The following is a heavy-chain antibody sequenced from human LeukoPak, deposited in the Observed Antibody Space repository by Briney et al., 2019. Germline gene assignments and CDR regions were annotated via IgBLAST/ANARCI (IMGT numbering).Heavy chain of an antibody. CDR1: GGSISSSSYY. J-gene: IGHJ4*02. D-gene: IGHD4-17*01. CDR2: IYYSGST. Sequence: SETPSLTCTVSGGSISSSSYYWGWIRQPPGKGLEWIGSIYYSGSTYYNPSLKSRVTISVDTSKNQFSLKLSSVTAADTAVYYCARLGNYGDFSYFDYWGQGTLVTVSS. CDR3: ARLGNYGDFSYFDY. V-gene: IGHV4-39*01.